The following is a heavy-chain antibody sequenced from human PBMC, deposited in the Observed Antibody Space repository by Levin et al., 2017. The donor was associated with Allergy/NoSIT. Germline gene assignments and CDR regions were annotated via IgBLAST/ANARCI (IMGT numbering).Heavy chain of an antibody. CDR2: ISYDGSNK. CDR1: GFTFSSYA. CDR3: ARPRSPAGWYVGFDY. Sequence: GGSLRLSCAASGFTFSSYAMHWVRQAPGKGLEWVAVISYDGSNKYYADSVKGRFTISRDNSKNTLYLQMNSLRAEDTAVYYCARPRSPAGWYVGFDYWGQGTLVTVSS. J-gene: IGHJ4*02. D-gene: IGHD6-19*01. V-gene: IGHV3-30-3*01.